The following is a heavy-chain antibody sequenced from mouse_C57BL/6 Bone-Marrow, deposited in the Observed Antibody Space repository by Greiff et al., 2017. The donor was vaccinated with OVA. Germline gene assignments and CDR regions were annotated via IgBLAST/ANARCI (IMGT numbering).Heavy chain of an antibody. CDR3: AREIYDGYYWYFDV. J-gene: IGHJ1*03. Sequence: EVKLMESGGGLVKPGGSLKLSCAASGFTFSSYAMSWVRQTPEKRLEWVATISDGGSYTYYPDNVKGRFTISRDNAKNNLYLQMSHLKSEDTAMYYCAREIYDGYYWYFDVWGTGTTVTVSS. CDR1: GFTFSSYA. CDR2: ISDGGSYT. D-gene: IGHD2-3*01. V-gene: IGHV5-4*01.